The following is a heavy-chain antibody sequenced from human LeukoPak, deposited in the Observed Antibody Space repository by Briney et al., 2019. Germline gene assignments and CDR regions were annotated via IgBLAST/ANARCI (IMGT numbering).Heavy chain of an antibody. J-gene: IGHJ4*02. V-gene: IGHV4-34*01. Sequence: SETLSLTCAVYGGSFSGYYWSWIRQPPGKGLEWIGEINHSGSTSYNPSLKSRVTISVDTSKNQFSLKLSSVTAADTAVYYCAILMGSGWSVPPSDYWGQGTLVTVSS. D-gene: IGHD6-19*01. CDR1: GGSFSGYY. CDR3: AILMGSGWSVPPSDY. CDR2: INHSGST.